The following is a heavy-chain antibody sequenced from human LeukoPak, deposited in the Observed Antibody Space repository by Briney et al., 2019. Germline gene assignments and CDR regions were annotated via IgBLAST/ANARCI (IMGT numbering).Heavy chain of an antibody. CDR1: GVIISSYA. J-gene: IGHJ5*02. CDR3: AKDRVSPGFNWFDP. CDR2: INGRGDNT. V-gene: IGHV3-23*01. Sequence: GGSLRLSCAASGVIISSYAMSWVRQAPGKGLEWVSAINGRGDNTYYADFVKGRFTISRDNSKSTVYLQMNSLRTEDTAVYYCAKDRVSPGFNWFDPWGQGTLVTVPS. D-gene: IGHD2/OR15-2a*01.